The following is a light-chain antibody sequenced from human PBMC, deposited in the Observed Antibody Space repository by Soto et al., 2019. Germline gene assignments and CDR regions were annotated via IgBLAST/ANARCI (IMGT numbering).Light chain of an antibody. CDR2: SSS. CDR1: QGISSW. V-gene: IGKV1-12*01. CDR3: QQTDSFPLA. J-gene: IGKJ4*02. Sequence: DIQMTQSPSSVSASVGARVPITWRASQGISSWLAWYPQKPREAPKLLIYSSSRLESGVPSRVSGSGSGTDFTLAISSLQPEDSATYHCQQTDSFPLAFGGVTKVAI.